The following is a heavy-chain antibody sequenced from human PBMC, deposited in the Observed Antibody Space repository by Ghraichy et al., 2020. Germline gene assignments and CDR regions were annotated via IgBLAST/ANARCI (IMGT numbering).Heavy chain of an antibody. V-gene: IGHV3-21*01. Sequence: GGSLRLSCAASGFTFSSYSMNWVRQAPGRGLEWVSSICSASSYIYYAESLQGRFTISRDNAKDSLYLQMNSLRAEDTAVYYCARETGYCSGGRCYPDAFDIWGQETMVTVSS. CDR3: ARETGYCSGGRCYPDAFDI. CDR1: GFTFSSYS. J-gene: IGHJ3*02. D-gene: IGHD2-15*01. CDR2: ICSASSYI.